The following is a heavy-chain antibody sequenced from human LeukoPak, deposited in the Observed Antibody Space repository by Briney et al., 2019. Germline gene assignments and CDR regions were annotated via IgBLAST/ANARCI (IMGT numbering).Heavy chain of an antibody. V-gene: IGHV4-39*07. CDR3: ARCFQDSGRGNFHPVDY. J-gene: IGHJ4*02. D-gene: IGHD3-10*01. CDR2: IYYSGST. Sequence: PSETLSLTCTVSGGSISSSSYYWGWIRQPPGKGLEWIGSIYYSGSTYYNPSLKSRVTISVDRSKNQFSLKLSSVTAADTAVYYCARCFQDSGRGNFHPVDYWGQGTLVTVSS. CDR1: GGSISSSSYY.